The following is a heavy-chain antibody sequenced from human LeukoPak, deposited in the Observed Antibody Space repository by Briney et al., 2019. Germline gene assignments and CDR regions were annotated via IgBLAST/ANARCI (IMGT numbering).Heavy chain of an antibody. V-gene: IGHV1-18*01. CDR2: ISAYNGNT. Sequence: ASVKVSSTASGYTFTSYGISWVRQAPGQGLEWMGWISAYNGNTNYAQKLQGRVTMTTDTSTSTAYMELRSLRSDDTAVYYCARGGYSSFYYGMDVWGQGTTVTVSS. CDR1: GYTFTSYG. D-gene: IGHD6-6*01. CDR3: ARGGYSSFYYGMDV. J-gene: IGHJ6*02.